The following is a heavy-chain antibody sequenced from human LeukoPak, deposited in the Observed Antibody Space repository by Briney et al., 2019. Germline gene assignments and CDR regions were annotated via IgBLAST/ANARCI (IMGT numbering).Heavy chain of an antibody. V-gene: IGHV3-21*01. D-gene: IGHD6-13*01. Sequence: GGSMRLSCAASGFTFSSYSMNWVRQAPGDVMEWVSSIRSISSYIYYADSVKGRFTISRDNAKNSLYLQMNSLRAEDTAVYYCARDRPHSSSWFPSVYYYGMDVWGKGTTVTVSS. CDR2: IRSISSYI. CDR3: ARDRPHSSSWFPSVYYYGMDV. J-gene: IGHJ6*04. CDR1: GFTFSSYS.